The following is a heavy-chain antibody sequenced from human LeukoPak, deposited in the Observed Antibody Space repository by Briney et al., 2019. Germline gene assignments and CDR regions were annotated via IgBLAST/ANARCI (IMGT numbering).Heavy chain of an antibody. V-gene: IGHV3-33*06. CDR3: AKDSRYCSGGSCYQDYFDY. J-gene: IGHJ4*02. D-gene: IGHD2-15*01. CDR2: IWYDGSNK. CDR1: GFTFSSYG. Sequence: PGRSLRLSCAASGFTFSSYGMHWVRQAPGKGLEWVAVIWYDGSNKYYADSVKGRFTISRDNSKNTLYLQMNSLRAEDTAVYYCAKDSRYCSGGSCYQDYFDYWGQGTLVTVSS.